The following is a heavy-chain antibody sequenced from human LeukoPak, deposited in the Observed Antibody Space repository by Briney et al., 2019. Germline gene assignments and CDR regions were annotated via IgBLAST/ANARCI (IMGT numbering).Heavy chain of an antibody. CDR2: INPSGGST. J-gene: IGHJ4*02. D-gene: IGHD3-10*01. V-gene: IGHV1-46*01. CDR1: GYTFTSYY. CDR3: ARGNFPGGKYYYGSGSSPFDY. Sequence: ASVKVSCKASGYTFTSYYMHWVRQAPGQGLEWMGIINPSGGSTSYAQKFQGRVTMTRDTSTSTVYMELGSLRSEDTAVYYCARGNFPGGKYYYGSGSSPFDYWGQGTLVTVSS.